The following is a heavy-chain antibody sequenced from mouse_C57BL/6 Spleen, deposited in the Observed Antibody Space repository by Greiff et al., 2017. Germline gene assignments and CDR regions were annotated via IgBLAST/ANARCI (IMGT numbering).Heavy chain of an antibody. Sequence: EVQLVESGGGLVQPGGSLSLSCAASGFTFTDYYMSWVRQPPGKALEWLGFISNKANSYTTEYSASVKGRFTSSRDNYQSILYLQMTALRAEDSPTYCCGRYGTGWFAYWGQGTLVTVSA. V-gene: IGHV7-3*01. CDR1: GFTFTDYY. J-gene: IGHJ3*01. CDR3: GRYGTGWFAY. D-gene: IGHD2-14*01. CDR2: ISNKANSYTT.